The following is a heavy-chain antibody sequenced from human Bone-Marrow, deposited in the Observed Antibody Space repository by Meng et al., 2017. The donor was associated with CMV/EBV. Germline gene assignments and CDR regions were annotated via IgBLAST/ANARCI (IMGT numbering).Heavy chain of an antibody. CDR3: ARARFSWMKLRGGMDV. CDR1: GGSISSSGYY. J-gene: IGHJ6*02. D-gene: IGHD3-3*01. V-gene: IGHV4-39*07. CDR2: MYYSGST. Sequence: SETLSLTCTVSGGSISSSGYYWGWIRQPPGRGLEWIGSMYYSGSTYYNPSLKSRVTMSVDTSKNQFSLKLSSVTAADTAVYYCARARFSWMKLRGGMDVWGQGTTVTVSS.